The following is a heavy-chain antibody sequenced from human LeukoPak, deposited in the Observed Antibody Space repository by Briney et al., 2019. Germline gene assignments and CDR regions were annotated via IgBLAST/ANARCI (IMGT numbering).Heavy chain of an antibody. J-gene: IGHJ4*02. V-gene: IGHV4-39*01. CDR2: IYYSGST. CDR1: GGAISSSSYY. CDR3: ARRGGYDIEY. D-gene: IGHD5-12*01. Sequence: SETLSLTCTVSGGAISSSSYYWGWIRQPPGKGLEWIGSIYYSGSTYYNPSLKSRVTISVDTSKNQFSLKLSSVTAADTAVYYCARRGGYDIEYWGQGTLVTVSS.